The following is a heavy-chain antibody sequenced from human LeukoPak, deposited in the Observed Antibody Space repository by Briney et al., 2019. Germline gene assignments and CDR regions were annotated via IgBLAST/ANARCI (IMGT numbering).Heavy chain of an antibody. CDR3: TTTQAGVTFGLDY. Sequence: GGSLRLSCAASGFSFSNVWMSWVRQAPGKGLEWVGRIKTKTSAGTTDYAAAVKGRFTISRDDSKNTVYLQMNSLKTEDTAVYFCTTTQAGVTFGLDYWGQGTLVTVSS. D-gene: IGHD3-10*01. V-gene: IGHV3-15*01. CDR2: IKTKTSAGTT. CDR1: GFSFSNVW. J-gene: IGHJ4*02.